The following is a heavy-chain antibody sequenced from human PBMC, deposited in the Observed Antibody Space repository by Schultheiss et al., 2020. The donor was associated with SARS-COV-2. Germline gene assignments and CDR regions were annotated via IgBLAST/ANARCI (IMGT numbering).Heavy chain of an antibody. CDR2: INPNSGGT. V-gene: IGHV1-2*02. CDR1: GYTFTGYY. CDR3: ARDLRTRIAAAGFSDY. D-gene: IGHD6-13*01. J-gene: IGHJ4*02. Sequence: ASVKVSCKASGYTFTGYYMHWVRQAPGQGLEWMGWINPNSGGTNYAQKFQGRVTMTRDTSISTAYMELSRLRSDDTAVYYCARDLRTRIAAAGFSDYWGQGTLVTVSS.